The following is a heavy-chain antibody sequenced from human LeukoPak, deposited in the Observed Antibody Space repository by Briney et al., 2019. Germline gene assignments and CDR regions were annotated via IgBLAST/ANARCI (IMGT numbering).Heavy chain of an antibody. V-gene: IGHV4-34*01. CDR1: GGSFSGYY. CDR2: INHSGST. D-gene: IGHD3-10*01. J-gene: IGHJ6*04. Sequence: SETLSLTCAVYGGSFSGYYWSWIRQPPGKGLEWIGEINHSGSTNYNPSLKSRVTLSVDTSKNQFSLKLSSVTAADTAVYYCARDQHYGSGSYYNYYYYGMDVWGKGTTVTVSS. CDR3: ARDQHYGSGSYYNYYYYGMDV.